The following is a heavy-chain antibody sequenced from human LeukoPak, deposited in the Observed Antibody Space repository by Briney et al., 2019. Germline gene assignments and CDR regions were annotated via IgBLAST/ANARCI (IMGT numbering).Heavy chain of an antibody. CDR2: IYSGGST. V-gene: IGHV3-53*01. Sequence: RGSLRLSCAASGFTVSSNYMSWVRQAPGKGLEWVSVIYSGGSTYYADSVKGRFTISGDNAKNSLYLQMNSLRAEDTAVYYCAREGHTTGWPPFDFWGQGTLVTVSS. CDR3: AREGHTTGWPPFDF. CDR1: GFTVSSNY. D-gene: IGHD6-19*01. J-gene: IGHJ4*02.